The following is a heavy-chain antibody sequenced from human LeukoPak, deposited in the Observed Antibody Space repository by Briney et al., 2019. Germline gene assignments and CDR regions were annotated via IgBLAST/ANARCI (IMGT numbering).Heavy chain of an antibody. J-gene: IGHJ4*02. CDR3: ARLSFLSFSYDSTGQAIFFFDY. Sequence: SETLSLTCAVYGGSFSGYHWSWIRQSPGKGLEWIGEISHTGIASYNPSLKSRVAISVDASKNQFSLRMDSVTAADRAVYYCARLSFLSFSYDSTGQAIFFFDYWGRGTLVTVSS. CDR1: GGSFSGYH. CDR2: ISHTGIA. D-gene: IGHD3-22*01. V-gene: IGHV4-34*01.